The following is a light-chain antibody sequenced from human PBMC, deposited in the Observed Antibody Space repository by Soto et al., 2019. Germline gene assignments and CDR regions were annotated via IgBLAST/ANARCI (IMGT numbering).Light chain of an antibody. Sequence: QLVLTQPRSVSGSLGHSVTISCTGTSSDVGGYNYVSWYQQHPGKAPKLMIYDVSKRPSGVPDRFSGSKSGNTASLTISGLQAEDEADYYCCSYAGSSYVFGTGTKLTVL. CDR3: CSYAGSSYV. CDR1: SSDVGGYNY. J-gene: IGLJ1*01. V-gene: IGLV2-11*01. CDR2: DVS.